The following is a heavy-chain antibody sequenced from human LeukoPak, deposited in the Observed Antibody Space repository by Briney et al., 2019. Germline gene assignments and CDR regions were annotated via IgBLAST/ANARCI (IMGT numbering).Heavy chain of an antibody. CDR3: ARIWSGWDMRAFDF. V-gene: IGHV4-39*01. Sequence: PSETLLLTCTVSGGSISSNSFYWGWIRQPPGKGLEWIGYIFVSGSTFYSPSLKSRVTISLDTSKNQFSLRLSSVTAADTAVYYCARIWSGWDMRAFDFWGEGTLVTVSS. J-gene: IGHJ4*02. CDR1: GGSISSNSFY. CDR2: IFVSGST. D-gene: IGHD3-3*01.